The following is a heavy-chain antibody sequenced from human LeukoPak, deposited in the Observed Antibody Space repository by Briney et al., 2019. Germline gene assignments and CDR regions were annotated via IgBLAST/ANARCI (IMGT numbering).Heavy chain of an antibody. CDR3: ARGLGYQLWLPHYYYYGMDV. CDR2: ISAYNGNT. V-gene: IGHV1-18*01. CDR1: GYTFTSYG. J-gene: IGHJ6*02. D-gene: IGHD5-18*01. Sequence: ASVKVSCKASGYTFTSYGISWVRQAPGQGLEWMGWISAYNGNTNYAQKLQGRVTMTTDTSTSTAYMELRSLRSDDTAVYYCARGLGYQLWLPHYYYYGMDVWGQGTTVTVSS.